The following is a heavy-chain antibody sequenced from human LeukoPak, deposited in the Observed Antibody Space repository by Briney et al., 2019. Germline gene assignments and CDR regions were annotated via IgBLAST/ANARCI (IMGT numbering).Heavy chain of an antibody. J-gene: IGHJ4*02. V-gene: IGHV3-30*02. Sequence: GGSLRLSCAASGFTFSSFGMHWVRQAPGQGLEWVAFILYDGTNKYYADSVKGRFTISRDNAKNSLYLQMNSLRAEDTAVYYCASFNVDTGYFDYWGQGTLVTVSS. D-gene: IGHD5-18*01. CDR1: GFTFSSFG. CDR2: ILYDGTNK. CDR3: ASFNVDTGYFDY.